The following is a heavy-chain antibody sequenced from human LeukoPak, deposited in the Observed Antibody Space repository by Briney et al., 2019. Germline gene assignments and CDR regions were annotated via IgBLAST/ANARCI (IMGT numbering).Heavy chain of an antibody. CDR2: ISSSGST. D-gene: IGHD3-22*01. Sequence: PSETLSLTCTVSGHSISSGDYYWSWIRQPAGKGLEWIGRISSSGSTNYNPSLKSRVTISVDTSKNQFSLKLSSVTAADTAVYFCARGPYSYDSSGAFDIWGQGTMVTVSS. CDR3: ARGPYSYDSSGAFDI. V-gene: IGHV4-61*02. J-gene: IGHJ3*02. CDR1: GHSISSGDYY.